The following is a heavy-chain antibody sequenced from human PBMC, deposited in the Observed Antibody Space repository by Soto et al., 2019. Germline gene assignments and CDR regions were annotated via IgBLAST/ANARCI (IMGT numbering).Heavy chain of an antibody. V-gene: IGHV4-39*01. D-gene: IGHD3-9*01. J-gene: IGHJ4*02. Sequence: QLQLQESGPGLVKPSETLSLTCSVSGDSINSDKYYWGWIRQPPGKGLEWIGSIYFRGKTYYNPSLQTRVTIPLDKSKSQFSLKLNSVTAADSAVYFCARLEGLATISYYFDFWGQGALVTVSS. CDR2: IYFRGKT. CDR1: GDSINSDKYY. CDR3: ARLEGLATISYYFDF.